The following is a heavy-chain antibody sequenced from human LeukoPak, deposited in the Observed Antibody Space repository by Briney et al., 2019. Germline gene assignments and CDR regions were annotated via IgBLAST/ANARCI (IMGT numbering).Heavy chain of an antibody. CDR1: GGSISSLY. CDR2: IYYSACT. CDR3: ARVGVGGRAGDC. V-gene: IGHV4-59*01. D-gene: IGHD3-3*01. J-gene: IGHJ4*02. Sequence: SETLSLTCTVSGGSISSLYWSWIRHPQGKGMGWSGYIYYSACTNYSPSLKSRLTISVDSSKYQFSLNLSSVTAAETAVHYRARVGVGGRAGDCWGQGALVTVSS.